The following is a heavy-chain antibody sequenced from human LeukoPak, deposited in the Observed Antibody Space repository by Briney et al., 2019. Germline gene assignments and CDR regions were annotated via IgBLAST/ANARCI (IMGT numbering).Heavy chain of an antibody. J-gene: IGHJ4*02. D-gene: IGHD3-16*01. CDR3: ARDTGGGGSLYLLDF. CDR1: GVSISSGGYY. Sequence: AQSLSLTCTVSGVSISSGGYYWSWIRQHPGKGLEWIGCICYSGSTYYHPSLKSRVTISVDTSKNQFSPKLSAVTAADTAVYYCARDTGGGGSLYLLDFWGQGTQVTLSS. CDR2: ICYSGST. V-gene: IGHV4-31*03.